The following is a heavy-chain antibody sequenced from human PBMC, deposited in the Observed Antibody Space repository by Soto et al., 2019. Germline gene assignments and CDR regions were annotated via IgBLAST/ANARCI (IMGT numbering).Heavy chain of an antibody. CDR1: GYTFTSYG. Sequence: QVQLVQSGAAVKKPGASVKVSCKASGYTFTSYGISWVRQAPGQGLQWLGWISAYNGNTTYAQKLQGRVTMTTDTSARSTYIALSSLRSEDKAVDYCARKFYDEAGPWYCGQGTMVTFSS. D-gene: IGHD3-3*01. CDR3: ARKFYDEAGPWY. J-gene: IGHJ1*01. V-gene: IGHV1-18*01. CDR2: ISAYNGNT.